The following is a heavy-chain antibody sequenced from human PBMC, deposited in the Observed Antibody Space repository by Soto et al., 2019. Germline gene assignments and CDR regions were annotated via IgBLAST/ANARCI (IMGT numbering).Heavy chain of an antibody. V-gene: IGHV4-31*03. J-gene: IGHJ5*02. Sequence: SETLSLTCTVSGGSISSGGYYWSWIRQHPGKGLEWIGYIYYSGRPYYNPSLKSRVTISVDTSNNQFSLKLSSVTAADTAVYYCARGHNWNYDGWFDPWGQGTLVTVSS. CDR2: IYYSGRP. CDR3: ARGHNWNYDGWFDP. D-gene: IGHD1-7*01. CDR1: GGSISSGGYY.